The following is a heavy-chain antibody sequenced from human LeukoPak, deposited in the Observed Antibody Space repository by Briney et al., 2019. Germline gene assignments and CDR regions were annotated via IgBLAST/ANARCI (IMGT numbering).Heavy chain of an antibody. CDR2: ISGSGGST. V-gene: IGHV3-23*01. D-gene: IGHD1-26*01. Sequence: GGSLRLSCAASGFTFSSYGMSWVRQAPGKGLEWVSAISGSGGSTYYADSVNGRFTISRDNSKNTLYLQMNSLRAEDTAVYYCARDYIGLYSGSYYDYWGQGTLVTVSS. CDR3: ARDYIGLYSGSYYDY. J-gene: IGHJ4*02. CDR1: GFTFSSYG.